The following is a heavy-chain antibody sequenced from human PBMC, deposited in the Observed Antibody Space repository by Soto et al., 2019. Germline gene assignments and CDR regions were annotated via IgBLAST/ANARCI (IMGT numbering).Heavy chain of an antibody. CDR2: IIPFIDTA. V-gene: IGHV1-69*11. CDR1: GGTFSSYA. CDR3: ARFVMTKVPASYYYGMDV. Sequence: GASVKVSCKASGGTFSSYAISWVRQAPGQGLEWMGRIIPFIDTANYAQKFQGRVTITADEATSTAYMELTSLRSEDTAVYYCARFVMTKVPASYYYGMDVWGQGTTVTVSS. D-gene: IGHD4-4*01. J-gene: IGHJ6*02.